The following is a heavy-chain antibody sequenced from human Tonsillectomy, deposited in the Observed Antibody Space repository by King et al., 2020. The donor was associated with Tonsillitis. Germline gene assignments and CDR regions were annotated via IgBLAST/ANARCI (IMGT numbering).Heavy chain of an antibody. V-gene: IGHV5-10-1*03. J-gene: IGHJ4*02. Sequence: LVQSGAEVKKPGESLRISCKGSGYSFTSYWISWVRQMPGKGLEWMGRIDPSDSYTNYSPSFQGHVTISADKSISTAYLQWSSLKASDTAMYYCARSRITIFGVAPAVDYWGQGTLVTVSS. CDR3: ARSRITIFGVAPAVDY. CDR1: GYSFTSYW. D-gene: IGHD3-3*01. CDR2: IDPSDSYT.